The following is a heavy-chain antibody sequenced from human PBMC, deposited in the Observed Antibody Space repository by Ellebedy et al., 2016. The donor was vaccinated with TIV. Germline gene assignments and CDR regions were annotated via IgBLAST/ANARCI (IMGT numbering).Heavy chain of an antibody. CDR2: ISGTSVTI. CDR3: ARKAVTGRNWYFDL. CDR1: GFAFNSYS. D-gene: IGHD4-11*01. V-gene: IGHV3-48*01. J-gene: IGHJ2*01. Sequence: GESLKISXSASGFAFNSYSMTWVRQAPGKRLEWISCISGTSVTIYYADSVKGRFTISRDNARNSLYLQMNSLRAEDTAVYFCARKAVTGRNWYFDLWGRGTLVTVSS.